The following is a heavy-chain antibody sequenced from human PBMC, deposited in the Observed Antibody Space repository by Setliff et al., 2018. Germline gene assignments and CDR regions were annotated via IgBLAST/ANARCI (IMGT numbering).Heavy chain of an antibody. CDR2: IYTSGST. J-gene: IGHJ5*02. D-gene: IGHD3-10*01. CDR1: GGSISSGSYY. V-gene: IGHV4-61*02. Sequence: SETLSLTCTVSGGSISSGSYYWSWIRQPAGKGLEWIGRIYTSGSTNYNPSLKSRVTISVDTSKNQFSLKLSSVTAADTAVYYCARDVRYYYGSGSYYNDWFDPWGQGTLVTAPQ. CDR3: ARDVRYYYGSGSYYNDWFDP.